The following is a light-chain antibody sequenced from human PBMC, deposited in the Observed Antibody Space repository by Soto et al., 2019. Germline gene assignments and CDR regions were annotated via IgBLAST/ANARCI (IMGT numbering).Light chain of an antibody. J-gene: IGLJ3*02. CDR3: AAYTTSSTLV. V-gene: IGLV2-14*03. CDR1: SAAVGAYDY. CDR2: DVS. Sequence: QAALTQPASVSGSPGQSITISCAGTSAAVGAYDYVSWYQHHPGKVPKLMIYDVSDRPSGVSTRFSGSKSANMASLTISGLQADDEADYYCAAYTTSSTLVFGGGTKLTVL.